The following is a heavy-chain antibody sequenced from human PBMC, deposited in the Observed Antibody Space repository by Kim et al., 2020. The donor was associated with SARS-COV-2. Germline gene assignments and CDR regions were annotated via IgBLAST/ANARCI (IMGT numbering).Heavy chain of an antibody. D-gene: IGHD3-10*01. Sequence: SETLSLTCAVYGGSFSGYYWSWIRQPPGKGLEWIGEINHSGSTNYNPSLKSRVTISVDTSKNQFSLKLSSVTAADTAVYYCARGAVRGVIIGPRGYNWFDPWGQGTLVTVSS. CDR3: ARGAVRGVIIGPRGYNWFDP. CDR1: GGSFSGYY. CDR2: INHSGST. J-gene: IGHJ5*02. V-gene: IGHV4-34*01.